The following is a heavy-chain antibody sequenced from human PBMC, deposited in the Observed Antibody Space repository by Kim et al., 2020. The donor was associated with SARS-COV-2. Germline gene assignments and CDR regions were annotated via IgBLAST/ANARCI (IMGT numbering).Heavy chain of an antibody. D-gene: IGHD6-13*01. V-gene: IGHV1-3*01. Sequence: FQGRVTITRDTSASTAYMELSSLRSEDTAVYYCARGAPRDSSSWSHAFDYWGQGTLVTVSS. J-gene: IGHJ4*02. CDR3: ARGAPRDSSSWSHAFDY.